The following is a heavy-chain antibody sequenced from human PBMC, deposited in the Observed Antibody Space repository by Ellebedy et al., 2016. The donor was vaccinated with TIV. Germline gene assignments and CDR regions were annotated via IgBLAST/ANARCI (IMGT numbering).Heavy chain of an antibody. V-gene: IGHV4-39*01. CDR2: VYYSGST. CDR1: GGSISTSSYY. D-gene: IGHD3-10*01. CDR3: ARPGRRDYYFDL. Sequence: MPSETLSLTCSVSGGSISTSSYYWDWIRQPPGKGLEWIGSVYYSGSTSYNPSLKSRVIISLDTSKSQFSLKVTSVTAADTAVYYCARPGRRDYYFDLWGRGTLVTVSS. J-gene: IGHJ2*01.